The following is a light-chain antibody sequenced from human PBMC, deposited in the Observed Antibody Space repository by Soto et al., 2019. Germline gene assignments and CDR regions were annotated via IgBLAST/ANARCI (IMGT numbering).Light chain of an antibody. Sequence: QSVLTQPPSASGTPGQSVTIPCTGTSSDVGDYNYVSWYQQYPGKAPKLVIYEVSRRPSGVPDRFSGSKSGNTASLTVSGLQAEDEADYYCSSNAGSNNLVFGGGTKLTVL. V-gene: IGLV2-8*01. J-gene: IGLJ2*01. CDR2: EVS. CDR3: SSNAGSNNLV. CDR1: SSDVGDYNY.